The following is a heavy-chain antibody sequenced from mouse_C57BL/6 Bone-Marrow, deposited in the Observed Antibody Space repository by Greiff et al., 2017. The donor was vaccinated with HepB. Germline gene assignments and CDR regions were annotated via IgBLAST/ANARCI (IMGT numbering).Heavy chain of an antibody. D-gene: IGHD2-2*01. CDR1: GFTFSDAW. J-gene: IGHJ3*01. Sequence: EVMLVESGGGLVQPGGSMKLSCAASGFTFSDAWMDWVRQSPEKGLEWVAEIRNKANNHATYYAESVKGRFTISRDDSKSSVYLQMNSLRAEDTGIYYCTKGYDDGSWFAYWGQGTLVTVSA. CDR3: TKGYDDGSWFAY. CDR2: IRNKANNHAT. V-gene: IGHV6-6*01.